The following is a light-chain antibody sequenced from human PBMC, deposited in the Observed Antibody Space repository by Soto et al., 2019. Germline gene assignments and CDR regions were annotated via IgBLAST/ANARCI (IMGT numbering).Light chain of an antibody. CDR2: DAS. CDR1: QSISSW. CDR3: QQYSSYSLPT. Sequence: DIQMTHSPSTLSASVVYRVTITFRSSQSISSWLAWYQQKPGKAPKLLIYDASSLNSGVPSRFSGSQSGTEFTLTITSLLPDDFATYFCQQYSSYSLPTFGGGTKVDIK. V-gene: IGKV1-5*01. J-gene: IGKJ4*01.